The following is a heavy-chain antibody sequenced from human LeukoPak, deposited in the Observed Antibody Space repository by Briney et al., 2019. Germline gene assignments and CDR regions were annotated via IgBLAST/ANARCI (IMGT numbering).Heavy chain of an antibody. CDR1: GFTFSSYA. J-gene: IGHJ4*02. CDR3: AKAGDEILFRRLFDY. Sequence: PGGSLRLSCAASGFTFSSYALSWVRQAPGKGLEWVSAISGSGGSTFYADSVKGRFTISRDNYKNTLYLQMNSLRAEDTAVYYCAKAGDEILFRRLFDYWGQGTLVTVSS. D-gene: IGHD2-21*01. CDR2: ISGSGGST. V-gene: IGHV3-23*01.